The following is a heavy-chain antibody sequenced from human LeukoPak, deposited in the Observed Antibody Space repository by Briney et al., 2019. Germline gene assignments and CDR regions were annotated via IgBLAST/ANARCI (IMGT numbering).Heavy chain of an antibody. CDR1: GYSISSGYY. D-gene: IGHD3-10*01. Sequence: SETLSLTCTVSGYSISSGYYWGWIRQPPGKGLEWIGSIYHSGSTYYNPSLKSRVTISVDTSKNQFSLKLSSVTAADTAVYYCARATYYYGSGSYYRNWGQGTLVTVSS. J-gene: IGHJ4*02. CDR2: IYHSGST. V-gene: IGHV4-38-2*02. CDR3: ARATYYYGSGSYYRN.